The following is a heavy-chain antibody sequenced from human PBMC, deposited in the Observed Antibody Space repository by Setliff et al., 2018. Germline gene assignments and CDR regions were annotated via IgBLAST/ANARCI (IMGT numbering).Heavy chain of an antibody. D-gene: IGHD5-12*01. CDR2: IHDSGNPT. J-gene: IGHJ4*02. V-gene: IGHV3-11*01. Sequence: PGGSLRLSCAASGFTFSNYYMTWIRQAPGKGLEWISYIHDSGNPTYYADSVKGRFTVSRDNAKNSLYLQMTSLRAEDTAIYYCARNIVPLNWGQGTLVTVSS. CDR3: ARNIVPLN. CDR1: GFTFSNYY.